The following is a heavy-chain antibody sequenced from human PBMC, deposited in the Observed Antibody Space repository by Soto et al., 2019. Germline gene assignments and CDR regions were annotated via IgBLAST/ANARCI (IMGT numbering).Heavy chain of an antibody. CDR1: GFTFSSYA. J-gene: IGHJ6*02. V-gene: IGHV3-23*01. CDR3: AYRESSTARDYSYYGMGV. D-gene: IGHD1-26*01. CDR2: ISGSGGST. Sequence: EVQLLESGGGLVQPGGSLRLSCAASGFTFSSYAMSWVRQAPGKGLEWVSAISGSGGSTYYADSVEGRFTISRDKSKNARVLHMISLRGEDTAVYYCAYRESSTARDYSYYGMGVWGQGTTVTVS.